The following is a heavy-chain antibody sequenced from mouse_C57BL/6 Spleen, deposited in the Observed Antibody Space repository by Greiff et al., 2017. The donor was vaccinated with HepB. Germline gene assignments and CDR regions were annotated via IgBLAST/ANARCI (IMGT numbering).Heavy chain of an antibody. CDR1: GFSLTSYG. CDR2: IWRGGST. CDR3: VKMCYEPDYYAMDY. J-gene: IGHJ4*01. Sequence: QVQLQQSGPGLVQPSQSLSITCTVSGFSLTSYGVHWVRQSPGKGLEWLGVIWRGGSTDYNAAFMSRLSITKDNSKSQVFFKMNSLQADDTAIYYCVKMCYEPDYYAMDYWGQGNSVTVSS. D-gene: IGHD2-3*01. V-gene: IGHV2-5*01.